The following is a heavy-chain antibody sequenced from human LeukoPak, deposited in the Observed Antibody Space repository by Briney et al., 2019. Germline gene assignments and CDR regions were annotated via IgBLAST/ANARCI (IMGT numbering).Heavy chain of an antibody. CDR1: GYTLTELS. Sequence: ASVKVTCKVSGYTLTELSMHWVRQAPGKGLEWMGGFDPEDGETIYAQKFQGRVTMTEDTSTDTAYMELSSLRSEDTAVYYCATTGSGYYTPLDYWGQGTLVTVSS. J-gene: IGHJ4*02. CDR3: ATTGSGYYTPLDY. D-gene: IGHD3-3*01. V-gene: IGHV1-24*01. CDR2: FDPEDGET.